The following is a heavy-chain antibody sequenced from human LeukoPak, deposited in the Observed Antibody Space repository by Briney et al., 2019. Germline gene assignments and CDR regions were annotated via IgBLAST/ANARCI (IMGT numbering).Heavy chain of an antibody. D-gene: IGHD3-22*01. J-gene: IGHJ3*02. Sequence: GSLRPSCAASGFTFSSYAMSWVRQAPGKGLEWVSDISGSRGSTYYADSVKGRFTISSDNSKNTLYLQMNSLRAEDTAVYYCAKDLSVTMIVVVIPNDAFDIWGQGTMVTVSS. V-gene: IGHV3-23*01. CDR3: AKDLSVTMIVVVIPNDAFDI. CDR2: ISGSRGST. CDR1: GFTFSSYA.